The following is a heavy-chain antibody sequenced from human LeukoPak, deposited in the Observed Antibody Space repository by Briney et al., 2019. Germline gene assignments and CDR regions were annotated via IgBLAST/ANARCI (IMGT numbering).Heavy chain of an antibody. V-gene: IGHV1-18*01. CDR3: ARDIVVVPAAIGSLYGFDP. CDR2: ISAYNGNT. J-gene: IGHJ5*02. Sequence: ASVKVSCKASGYTFTSYGCSWVRQAPGQGLEWMGWISAYNGNTNDAQKLQGRVTMTTDTSTSTAYMELRSLRSDDTAVYYCARDIVVVPAAIGSLYGFDPWGQGSLVTVYS. D-gene: IGHD2-2*02. CDR1: GYTFTSYG.